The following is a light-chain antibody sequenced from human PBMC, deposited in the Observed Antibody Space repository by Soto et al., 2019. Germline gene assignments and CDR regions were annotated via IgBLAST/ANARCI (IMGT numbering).Light chain of an antibody. Sequence: DTVLTQSPGTLSLSPGERATLSCRASQSVSSSYLAWYQQKPGQAPRLLIYGASSRATGIPDRFSGSGSGTDFTLTISRLEPEDFAVYYCQQYGSSPAITFGQGTRLEIK. CDR2: GAS. J-gene: IGKJ5*01. CDR3: QQYGSSPAIT. V-gene: IGKV3-20*01. CDR1: QSVSSSY.